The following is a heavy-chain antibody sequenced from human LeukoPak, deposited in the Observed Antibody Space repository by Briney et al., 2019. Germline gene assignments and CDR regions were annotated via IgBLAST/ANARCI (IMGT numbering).Heavy chain of an antibody. CDR1: GGTLSNYP. V-gene: IGHV1-69*13. CDR3: ARGPELEVAGTTFGEYKWFHP. Sequence: SVKVSCKTSGGTLSNYPISWVRQAPGQGLEWMGGIMPIFGTAHYAEKFQASVTITADESTNTVFMELRSLKSEDTAVYYCARGPELEVAGTTFGEYKWFHPWGQGTLLTVSS. CDR2: IMPIFGTA. D-gene: IGHD6-19*01. J-gene: IGHJ5*02.